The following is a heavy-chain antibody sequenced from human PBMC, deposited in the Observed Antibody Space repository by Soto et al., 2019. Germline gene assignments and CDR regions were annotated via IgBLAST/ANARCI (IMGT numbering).Heavy chain of an antibody. CDR1: GGSISSGGFY. Sequence: PAETLSLTCTVSGGSISSGGFYWSWIRQHQGKGLEWIGYIYYSGSTYYNPSLKSRVTISVDTSKSQFSLKLSSVTAADTAVYYCARESKYSSGWYHWFDPWRQGTLVTVSS. CDR3: ARESKYSSGWYHWFDP. J-gene: IGHJ5*02. D-gene: IGHD6-19*01. CDR2: IYYSGST. V-gene: IGHV4-31*03.